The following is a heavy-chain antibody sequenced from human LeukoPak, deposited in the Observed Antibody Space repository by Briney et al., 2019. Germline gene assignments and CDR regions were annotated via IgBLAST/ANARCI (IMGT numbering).Heavy chain of an antibody. J-gene: IGHJ4*02. V-gene: IGHV3-72*01. CDR1: GFIFSDHY. CDR2: TGNKANSYTT. CDR3: AREGYYDSSAYYRSYFDY. D-gene: IGHD3-22*01. Sequence: GGSLRLSCAASGFIFSDHYIDWVRQAPGKGLEWVGRTGNKANSYTTEYAASVKGRFTIPRDDSKNSLYLQMNSLKTEDTAVYYCAREGYYDSSAYYRSYFDYWGQGTLVTVSS.